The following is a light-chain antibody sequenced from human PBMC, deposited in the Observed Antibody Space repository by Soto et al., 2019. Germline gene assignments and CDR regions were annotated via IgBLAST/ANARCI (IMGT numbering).Light chain of an antibody. CDR3: QQYCSSRT. Sequence: EIVLTQSPGTLSLSLGERATLSCRASQSVSNRYLAWYQQKPGQAPRLLIYDASRRATGIPDRFSGSGSGTDFTLTISRLEPEDFAVYFCQQYCSSRTFGQGTKVDIK. J-gene: IGKJ1*01. CDR2: DAS. CDR1: QSVSNRY. V-gene: IGKV3-20*01.